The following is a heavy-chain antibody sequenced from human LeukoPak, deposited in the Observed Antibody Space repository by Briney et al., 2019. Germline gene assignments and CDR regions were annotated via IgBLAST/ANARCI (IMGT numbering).Heavy chain of an antibody. D-gene: IGHD1-26*01. J-gene: IGHJ4*02. Sequence: GGSLRLSCAASGFTFSSYAMSWVRQAPGKGLEWVSAISGSGGSTYYADSVKGRFTISRDNSKNTLYLQMNSLRAEDTAVYYCAKGEIAWELDRVLGYYFDYWGQGTLVTVSS. CDR3: AKGEIAWELDRVLGYYFDY. V-gene: IGHV3-23*01. CDR2: ISGSGGST. CDR1: GFTFSSYA.